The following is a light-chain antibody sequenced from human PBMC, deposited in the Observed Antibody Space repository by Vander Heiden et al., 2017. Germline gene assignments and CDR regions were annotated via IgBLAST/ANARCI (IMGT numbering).Light chain of an antibody. V-gene: IGLV3-25*03. CDR2: KDS. CDR1: ALPKQY. Sequence: SYTLTQPPPMSVSPGQTARITGSGDALPKQYAYWYQQKPGQAPVLVIYKDSERPSGIPERFSGSSSGTTVTLTISGVQAEDEADYYCQSADSSGTYAVFGGGTQLTVL. CDR3: QSADSSGTYAV. J-gene: IGLJ7*01.